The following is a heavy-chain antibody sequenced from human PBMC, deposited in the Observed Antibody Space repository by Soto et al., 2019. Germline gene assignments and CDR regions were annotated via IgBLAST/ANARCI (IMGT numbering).Heavy chain of an antibody. CDR2: ISYDGSNK. CDR3: AKGPYYDFWSGREDYGMAV. D-gene: IGHD3-3*01. Sequence: GGSLRLSCAAFGFTFSSYGMHWVRQAPGKGLEWVAVISYDGSNKYYADSVKGRFTISRDNSKNTLYLQMNSLRAEDTAVYYCAKGPYYDFWSGREDYGMAVWGQGTTVTVSS. V-gene: IGHV3-30*18. J-gene: IGHJ6*02. CDR1: GFTFSSYG.